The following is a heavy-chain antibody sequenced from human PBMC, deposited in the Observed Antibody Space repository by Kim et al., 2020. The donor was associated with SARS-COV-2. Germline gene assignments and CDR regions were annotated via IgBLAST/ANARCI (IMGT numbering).Heavy chain of an antibody. CDR2: IRSKAYGGTT. V-gene: IGHV3-49*04. CDR1: GFTFGDYA. CDR3: TTGGTAMVQNYYYGMDV. Sequence: GGSLRLSCTASGFTFGDYAMSWVRQAPGKGLEWVGFIRSKAYGGTTEYAASVKGRFTISRDDSKSIAYLQMNSLKTEDTAVYYCTTGGTAMVQNYYYGMDVWGQGTTVTVSS. D-gene: IGHD5-18*01. J-gene: IGHJ6*02.